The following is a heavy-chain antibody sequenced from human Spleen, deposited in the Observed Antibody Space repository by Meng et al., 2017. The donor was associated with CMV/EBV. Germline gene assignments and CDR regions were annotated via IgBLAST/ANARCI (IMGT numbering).Heavy chain of an antibody. CDR3: AGITIFGVVNDY. CDR1: GDSISSSIYY. Sequence: SETLSLTCTVSGDSISSSIYYWGWIRQPPAKGLEWIGSISYSGNTHFNPSLKSRLTILVDTSKNQFSLKLSSVTAADTAVYYCAGITIFGVVNDYWGQGTLVTVSS. D-gene: IGHD3-3*01. CDR2: ISYSGNT. V-gene: IGHV4-39*07. J-gene: IGHJ4*02.